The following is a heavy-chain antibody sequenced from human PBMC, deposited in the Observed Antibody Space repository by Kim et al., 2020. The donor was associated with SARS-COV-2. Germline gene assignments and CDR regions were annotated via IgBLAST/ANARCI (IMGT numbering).Heavy chain of an antibody. D-gene: IGHD1-7*01. V-gene: IGHV3-21*01. J-gene: IGHJ3*02. Sequence: FYADSLKGRFTISRDNAKNSLYLQMNSLRAEDTAVYYCARDMNWNYAFDIWGPGTMVTVSS. CDR3: ARDMNWNYAFDI.